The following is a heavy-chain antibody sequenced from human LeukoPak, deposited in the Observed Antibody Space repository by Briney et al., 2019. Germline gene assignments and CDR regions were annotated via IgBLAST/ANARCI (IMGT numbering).Heavy chain of an antibody. V-gene: IGHV6-1*01. CDR2: TYYRSKWYN. Sequence: SQTLSLTCAISGDSVSSNSAAWNWIRQSPSRGLEWLGRTYYRSKWYNDYAVSVKSRITINPDTSKNQFSLQLNSVTPEDTAVYYCARVERVFGYDFWSGYYEWFDPWGQGTLVTVSS. CDR1: GDSVSSNSAA. CDR3: ARVERVFGYDFWSGYYEWFDP. J-gene: IGHJ5*02. D-gene: IGHD3-3*01.